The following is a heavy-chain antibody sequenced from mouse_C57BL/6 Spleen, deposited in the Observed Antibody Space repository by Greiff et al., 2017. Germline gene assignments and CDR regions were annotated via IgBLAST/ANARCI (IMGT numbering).Heavy chain of an antibody. CDR3: ARHLISFDY. J-gene: IGHJ2*01. V-gene: IGHV5-6*01. CDR1: GFTFSSYG. Sequence: EVKLMESGGDLVKPGGSLKLSCAASGFTFSSYGMSWVRQTPDKRLEWVATISSGGSYTYYPDSVKGRFTISRDNAKNTLYLQMSSLKSEDTAMYYCARHLISFDYWGQGTTLTVSS. CDR2: ISSGGSYT. D-gene: IGHD2-4*01.